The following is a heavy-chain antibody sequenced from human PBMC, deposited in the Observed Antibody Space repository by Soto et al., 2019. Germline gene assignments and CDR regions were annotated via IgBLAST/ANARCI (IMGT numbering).Heavy chain of an antibody. CDR3: AKDGLGEPLRYFDWLLYGCYFDY. CDR1: GFTFSSYA. D-gene: IGHD3-9*01. J-gene: IGHJ4*02. Sequence: GGSLRLSCAASGFTFSSYAMSWVRQAPGKGLEWVSAISGSGGSTYYADSVKGRFTISRDNSKNTLYLQMNSLRAEDTAVYYCAKDGLGEPLRYFDWLLYGCYFDYWGQGTLVTVSS. CDR2: ISGSGGST. V-gene: IGHV3-23*01.